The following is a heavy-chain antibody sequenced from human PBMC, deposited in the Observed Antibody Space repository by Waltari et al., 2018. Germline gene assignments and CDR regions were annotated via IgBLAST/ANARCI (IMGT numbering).Heavy chain of an antibody. J-gene: IGHJ4*02. CDR3: AREPRRDDY. Sequence: QVQLVQSGAEVKQPGASVKVSCKASGYTFTSFDINWVRHATGQGLEWMGYVNPNSGNTVYAQKFQGRVTITRDTSISTVYMELSSLRSDDTAVYYCAREPRRDDYWGQGTLVTVSS. CDR2: VNPNSGNT. V-gene: IGHV1-8*03. CDR1: GYTFTSFD.